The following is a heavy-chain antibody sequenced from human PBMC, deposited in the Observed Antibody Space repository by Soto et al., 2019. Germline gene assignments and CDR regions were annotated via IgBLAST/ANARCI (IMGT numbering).Heavy chain of an antibody. V-gene: IGHV3-30*18. Sequence: QVQLVESGGGVVQPGRSLRLSCAASGFTFSSYGMHWVRQAPGKGLEWVAVISYDGSNKYYADSVKGRFTISRDNSKNTLYLQMNSLRAEDTAVYYCAKVPVAGSGADYWGQGTLVTVSS. D-gene: IGHD6-19*01. J-gene: IGHJ4*02. CDR3: AKVPVAGSGADY. CDR1: GFTFSSYG. CDR2: ISYDGSNK.